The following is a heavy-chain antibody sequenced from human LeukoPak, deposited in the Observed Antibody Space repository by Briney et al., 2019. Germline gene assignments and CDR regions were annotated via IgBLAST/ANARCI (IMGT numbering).Heavy chain of an antibody. CDR1: GFTFSSYS. CDR2: ISYDGSNK. J-gene: IGHJ6*02. D-gene: IGHD6-19*01. V-gene: IGHV3-30*03. CDR3: ARGTPSSSGWLYYGMDV. Sequence: GGSLRLSCAASGFTFSSYSMNWVRQAPGKGLEWVAVISYDGSNKYYADSVKGRFTISRDKSKNTLYLQMNSLRAEDTAVYYCARGTPSSSGWLYYGMDVRGQGTTVTVSS.